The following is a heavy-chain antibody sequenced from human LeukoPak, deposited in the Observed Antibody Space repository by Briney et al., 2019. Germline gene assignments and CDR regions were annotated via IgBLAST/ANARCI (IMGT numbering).Heavy chain of an antibody. CDR3: ARDFSNFHCSSTSCYISRRVDP. V-gene: IGHV1-24*01. Sequence: PGASVKVSCKVSGYTLTELSMHWVRQAPGKGLEWTGGFDPEDGETIYAQKFQGRVTMTEDTSTSTAYMELRSLRSDDTAVYYCARDFSNFHCSSTSCYISRRVDPWGQGTLVTVSS. D-gene: IGHD2-2*02. CDR1: GYTLTELS. CDR2: FDPEDGET. J-gene: IGHJ5*02.